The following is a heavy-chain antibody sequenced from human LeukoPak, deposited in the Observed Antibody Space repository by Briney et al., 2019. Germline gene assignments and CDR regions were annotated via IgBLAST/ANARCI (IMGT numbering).Heavy chain of an antibody. D-gene: IGHD4-4*01. Sequence: GGSLRLSCAASGFTFDDYTMHWVRQAPGKGLEWVSLISWDGGSTYYADSVKGRFTISRDNSKNSLYLQMNSLRTEDTALYYCALIYSKTNLQIDYGMDVWGQGTTVTVSS. CDR3: ALIYSKTNLQIDYGMDV. V-gene: IGHV3-43*01. CDR1: GFTFDDYT. J-gene: IGHJ6*02. CDR2: ISWDGGST.